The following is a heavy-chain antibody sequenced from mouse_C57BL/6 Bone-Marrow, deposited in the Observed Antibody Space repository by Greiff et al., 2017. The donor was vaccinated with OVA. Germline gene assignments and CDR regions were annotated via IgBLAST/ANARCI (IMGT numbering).Heavy chain of an antibody. J-gene: IGHJ2*01. CDR3: ARFNWDLDY. V-gene: IGHV1-82*01. CDR1: GYAFSSSW. Sequence: VKLQESGPELVKPGDSVKISCKASGYAFSSSWMNWVKQRPGKGLEWIGRIYPGDGDTNYNGKFKGKATLTADKSSSTSYMQLSSLTSEDSAVYFCARFNWDLDYWGQGTTLTVSS. CDR2: IYPGDGDT. D-gene: IGHD4-1*02.